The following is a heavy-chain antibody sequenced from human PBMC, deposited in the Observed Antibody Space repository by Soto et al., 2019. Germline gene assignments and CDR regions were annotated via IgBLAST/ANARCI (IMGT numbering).Heavy chain of an antibody. V-gene: IGHV3-21*01. J-gene: IGHJ5*02. CDR1: GFTFSSYS. CDR3: ASEYCSGGSCQQNWFDP. Sequence: GGSLRLSCAASGFTFSSYSMNWVRQAPGKGLEWVSSISSSSSYIYYADSVKGRFTISRDNAKNSLYLQMNSLRAEDTAVYYCASEYCSGGSCQQNWFDPWGQGTLVTVSS. CDR2: ISSSSSYI. D-gene: IGHD2-15*01.